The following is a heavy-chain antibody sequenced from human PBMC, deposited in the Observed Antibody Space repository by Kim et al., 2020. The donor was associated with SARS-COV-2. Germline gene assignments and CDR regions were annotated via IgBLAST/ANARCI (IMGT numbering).Heavy chain of an antibody. Sequence: ADPVKGRFPLTRDNSKNPLYLQMNSLRAEDTAVYYCAKDGPQIWAFDYWGQGTLVTVSS. V-gene: IGHV3-23*01. J-gene: IGHJ4*02. D-gene: IGHD5-18*01. CDR3: AKDGPQIWAFDY.